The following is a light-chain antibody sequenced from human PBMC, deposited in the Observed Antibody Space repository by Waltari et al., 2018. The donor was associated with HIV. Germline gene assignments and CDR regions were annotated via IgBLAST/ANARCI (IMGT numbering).Light chain of an antibody. Sequence: ELVMTQSPSILSVSPGERATLSCRASQSVSRNLAWYQQRPGQAPRLLIYGASVRATDIPARFSGSGSGTEFTLTISSLQSEDFAFYSCQQYNHWPLVFGQGTRVEV. CDR1: QSVSRN. J-gene: IGKJ1*01. CDR3: QQYNHWPLV. CDR2: GAS. V-gene: IGKV3-15*01.